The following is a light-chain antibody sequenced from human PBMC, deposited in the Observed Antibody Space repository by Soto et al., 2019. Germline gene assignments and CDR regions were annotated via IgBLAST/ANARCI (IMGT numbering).Light chain of an antibody. CDR1: QSVSSN. V-gene: IGKV3-15*01. J-gene: IGKJ5*01. Sequence: EMVMTQSPVTLSVSPGERATLSCRASQSVSSNLAWYQQQPGQVPRLLIYAASTRATGIPARFSGSGSGTELTLTITSLQSEDFAVYYCHQYNDWPVTFGQGTRLEIK. CDR3: HQYNDWPVT. CDR2: AAS.